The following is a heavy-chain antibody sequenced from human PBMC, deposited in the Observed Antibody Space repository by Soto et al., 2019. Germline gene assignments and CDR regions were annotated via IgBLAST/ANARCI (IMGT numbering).Heavy chain of an antibody. Sequence: EVQLVESGGGLVQPGGSLRLSCAASGFTISNYDMHWVRQVTGEGLEWVSTIRTSGDTYYPASVKGRFTISSENAKNSLYLQMNSLRAGDTAVYYCARGALFSTGWFVGNWGQGTLVTVSS. CDR2: IRTSGDT. J-gene: IGHJ4*02. CDR1: GFTISNYD. D-gene: IGHD6-13*01. V-gene: IGHV3-13*04. CDR3: ARGALFSTGWFVGN.